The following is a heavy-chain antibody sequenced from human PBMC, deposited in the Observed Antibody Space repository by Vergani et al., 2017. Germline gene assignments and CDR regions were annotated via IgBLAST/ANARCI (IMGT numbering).Heavy chain of an antibody. CDR3: ARVWGYGDYAGGQDWFDP. D-gene: IGHD4-17*01. CDR2: IYYSGST. V-gene: IGHV4-39*07. Sequence: QVQLQESGPGLVKPSQTLSLTCTVSGGSISSSSYYWGWIRQPPGKGLEWIGSIYYSGSTYYNPSLKSRVPISVEPSKNQFSLKLSSVTAADTAVYYCARVWGYGDYAGGQDWFDPWGQGTLVTVSS. J-gene: IGHJ5*02. CDR1: GGSISSSSYY.